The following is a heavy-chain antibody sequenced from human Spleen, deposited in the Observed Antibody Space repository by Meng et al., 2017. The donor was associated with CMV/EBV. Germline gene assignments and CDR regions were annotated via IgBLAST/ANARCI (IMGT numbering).Heavy chain of an antibody. J-gene: IGHJ4*02. CDR3: ASRGDYPWWFDY. V-gene: IGHV3-74*01. Sequence: GESLKISCGASGFTFNSSWMHWVRQAPGKGLVWVSRVNGDGSATSYADSVKGRFTSSRDNAKNSLYLQMNSLRAEDTAVYYCASRGDYPWWFDYWGQGTLVTVSS. CDR1: GFTFNSSW. D-gene: IGHD4-17*01. CDR2: VNGDGSAT.